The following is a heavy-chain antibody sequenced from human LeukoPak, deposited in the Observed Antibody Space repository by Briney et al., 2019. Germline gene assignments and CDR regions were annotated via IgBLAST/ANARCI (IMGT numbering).Heavy chain of an antibody. CDR2: IKEDGTET. CDR3: ARDGYDFYDY. V-gene: IGHV3-7*01. Sequence: GVSLRLSCAASGFTFRSYWMSWVRQAPGKGLEWVANIKEDGTETHYVDSVKGRFTISRDNAKNSLFLQMNTLRAEDTAVYYCARDGYDFYDYWGQGTLVTVSS. CDR1: GFTFRSYW. D-gene: IGHD3-22*01. J-gene: IGHJ4*02.